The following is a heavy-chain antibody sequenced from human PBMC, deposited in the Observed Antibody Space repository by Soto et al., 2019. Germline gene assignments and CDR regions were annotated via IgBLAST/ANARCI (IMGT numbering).Heavy chain of an antibody. Sequence: ASVKVSCKASGYTFTSYYMHWVRQAPGQGLEWMGIINPSGGSTSYAQKFQGRVTMTRDSSTSTVYMELSSLSSEDTFVYYCARAGGVGSEWLLSDFDYWGQGTLVTVSS. CDR3: ARAGGVGSEWLLSDFDY. CDR2: INPSGGST. CDR1: GYTFTSYY. V-gene: IGHV1-46*01. D-gene: IGHD3-3*01. J-gene: IGHJ4*02.